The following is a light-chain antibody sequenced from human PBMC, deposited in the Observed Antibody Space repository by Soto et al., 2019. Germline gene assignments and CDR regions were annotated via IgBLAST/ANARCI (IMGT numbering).Light chain of an antibody. CDR3: CSYAGSSTLV. CDR2: EVS. J-gene: IGLJ2*01. V-gene: IGLV2-23*02. CDR1: SSDVGSYNL. Sequence: QSALTQPDSVSGSPGQSITISSTGTSSDVGSYNLVSWYQQHPGKAPKLMIYEVSKRPSGVSNRFSGSKSGNTASLTISGLQAEDEADYYCCSYAGSSTLVFGGGTKLTVL.